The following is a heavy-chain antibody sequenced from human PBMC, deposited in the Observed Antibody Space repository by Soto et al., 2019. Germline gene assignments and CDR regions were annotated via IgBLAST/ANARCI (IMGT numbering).Heavy chain of an antibody. V-gene: IGHV3-74*01. CDR1: GFTFSGYW. Sequence: PGGSLRLSSAASGFTFSGYWMHWVRQAPGKGLVWVSRINSGGSSTSYADSVKCRFTISIDNAKNTLNLQMNSLRAEDTAVYYCARAYLGDWLDPWGQGTLVTVSS. CDR3: ARAYLGDWLDP. CDR2: INSGGSST. D-gene: IGHD3-16*01. J-gene: IGHJ5*02.